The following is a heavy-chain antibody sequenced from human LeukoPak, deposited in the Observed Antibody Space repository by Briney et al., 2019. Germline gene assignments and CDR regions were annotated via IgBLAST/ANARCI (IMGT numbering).Heavy chain of an antibody. J-gene: IGHJ4*02. CDR3: ARGLWFGDENPPYFDY. V-gene: IGHV4-61*02. Sequence: SETLSLTCTVSGGSISSSNYYWNWIRQPAGKGLEWIGRIYTSGSTNYHPSLKSRVTISVDTSKDQFSLKLNSVTAADTAVYYCARGLWFGDENPPYFDYWGQGTLVTVSS. CDR2: IYTSGST. CDR1: GGSISSSNYY. D-gene: IGHD3-10*01.